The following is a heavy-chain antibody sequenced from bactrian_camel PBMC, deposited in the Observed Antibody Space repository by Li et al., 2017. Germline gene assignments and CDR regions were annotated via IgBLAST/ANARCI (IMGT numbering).Heavy chain of an antibody. Sequence: DVQLVESGGGLVQPGGSLRLSCVASGFTVSARGMTWSRQAPGKGLEWVSTINSDGNTYYRDTVKGRFTISRDNAKKSLYLQMNSLEPEDTAMYYCAANCGYNDYGPLNFEYWGQGTQVTVS. CDR2: INSDGNT. CDR3: AANCGYNDYGPLNFEY. D-gene: IGHD4*01. J-gene: IGHJ4*01. CDR1: GFTVSARG. V-gene: IGHV3S40*01.